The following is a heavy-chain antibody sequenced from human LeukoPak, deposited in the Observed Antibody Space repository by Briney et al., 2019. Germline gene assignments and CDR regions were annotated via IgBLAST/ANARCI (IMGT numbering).Heavy chain of an antibody. Sequence: SGGSLRLSCAASGFTFSSYAMSWVRHATGKGLEWVSAISGSGGSTYYADSVKGRFTISRDNSKNTLYLQMNSLRAEDTAVYYCAKWGHVSGWSTHDYWGQGTLVTVSS. J-gene: IGHJ4*02. CDR1: GFTFSSYA. D-gene: IGHD6-19*01. V-gene: IGHV3-23*01. CDR2: ISGSGGST. CDR3: AKWGHVSGWSTHDY.